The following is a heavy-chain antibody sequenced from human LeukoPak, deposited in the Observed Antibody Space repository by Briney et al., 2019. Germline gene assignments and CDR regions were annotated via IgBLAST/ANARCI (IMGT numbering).Heavy chain of an antibody. CDR3: ARHAYGSYYFDY. J-gene: IGHJ4*02. V-gene: IGHV5-51*01. D-gene: IGHD4-17*01. CDR2: IYPGDSDT. CDR1: GYSFTSHW. Sequence: GESLKISCNSSGYSFTSHWNGWGRQMPGKGLELMGIIYPGDSDTRYSPSFQGQVTISADRSITTAYLEWSSLKASDTAMYYCARHAYGSYYFDYWGQGTLVTVSS.